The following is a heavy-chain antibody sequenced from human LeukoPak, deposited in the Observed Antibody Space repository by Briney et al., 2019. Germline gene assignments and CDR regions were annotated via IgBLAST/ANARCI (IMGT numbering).Heavy chain of an antibody. V-gene: IGHV3-11*01. Sequence: PGGSLRLSCAASGFTFSDYYMSWIRQAPGKGLEWVSYISSSGSTIYYADSVKGRFTISRDNARNSLYLQMNSLRAEDTAVYYCARVQKGITMIVVGVLDYWGQGTLVTVSS. CDR3: ARVQKGITMIVVGVLDY. J-gene: IGHJ4*02. D-gene: IGHD3-22*01. CDR2: ISSSGSTI. CDR1: GFTFSDYY.